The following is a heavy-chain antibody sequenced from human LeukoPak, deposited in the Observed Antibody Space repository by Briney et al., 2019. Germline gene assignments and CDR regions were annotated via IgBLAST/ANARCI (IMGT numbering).Heavy chain of an antibody. Sequence: PGGSLRLSCAASGITVSNYGMTWVRQAPGKGLEWVSAFSATDGSAQYADSVRGRFSISRDNSKNSLYLQMNSLGDEDTAVYFCAKARVAAAGTGAFDVWAKGQWSPSLQ. CDR1: GITVSNYG. CDR3: AKARVAAAGTGAFDV. D-gene: IGHD6-13*01. J-gene: IGHJ3*01. CDR2: FSATDGSA. V-gene: IGHV3-23*01.